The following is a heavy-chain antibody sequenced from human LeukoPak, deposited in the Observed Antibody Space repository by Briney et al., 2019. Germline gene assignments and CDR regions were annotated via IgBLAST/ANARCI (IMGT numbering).Heavy chain of an antibody. CDR1: GYTFTSYA. CDR2: INTNTGNP. J-gene: IGHJ5*02. V-gene: IGHV7-4-1*01. D-gene: IGHD5-12*01. CDR3: ARGSNSGYENNCFDP. Sequence: ASVTVSCKASGYTFTSYAMNWVRQAPGQGVEGMGWINTNTGNPTYAQRFTGRFVFSLVTSVSTAYLQICSLKAEDTAVYYCARGSNSGYENNCFDPWGQGTLVTVSS.